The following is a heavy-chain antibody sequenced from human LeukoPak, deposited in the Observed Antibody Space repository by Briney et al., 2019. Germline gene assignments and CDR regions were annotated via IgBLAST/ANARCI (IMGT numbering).Heavy chain of an antibody. D-gene: IGHD5-18*01. CDR1: GYPFISYD. CDR3: ARGGYSYGLY. V-gene: IGHV1-8*01. J-gene: IGHJ4*02. Sequence: VSVKVSCKASGYPFISYDINWVRQATGQGLEWMGWMSSNNGNTGYAQKFQGRVTITRDTSASTAYMELSSLRSEDTAVYYCARGGYSYGLYWGQGTLVTVSS. CDR2: MSSNNGNT.